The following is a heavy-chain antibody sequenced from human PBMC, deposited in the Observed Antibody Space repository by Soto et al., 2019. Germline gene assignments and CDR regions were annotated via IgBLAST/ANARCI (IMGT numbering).Heavy chain of an antibody. V-gene: IGHV4-31*03. CDR3: VSGDACGGLLAY. CDR2: IYFTGNT. Sequence: PSETLSLTGTVSGASISKGGNYWNWFPLLPGLGLEWIGYIYFTGNTYYNPSLESRVTISLDTPQNQFSLKLNAMSAADTAVYYCVSGDACGGLLAYWGQGALVTVS. J-gene: IGHJ4*02. D-gene: IGHD2-21*02. CDR1: GASISKGGNY.